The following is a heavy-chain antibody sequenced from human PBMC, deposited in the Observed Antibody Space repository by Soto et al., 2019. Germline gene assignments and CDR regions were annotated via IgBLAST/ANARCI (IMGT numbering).Heavy chain of an antibody. CDR2: INHSGST. CDR3: ARSEVGATSRVFDY. J-gene: IGHJ4*02. CDR1: GGSFSGYY. D-gene: IGHD1-26*01. Sequence: QVQLQQWGAGLLKPSETLSLTCAVYGGSFSGYYWSGIRQPPAKGLEWIGEINHSGSTNYNPSLKSPVTRSVDTSKSQSSLKISSVTAADTAVYYCARSEVGATSRVFDYWGQGTLVTVSS. V-gene: IGHV4-34*01.